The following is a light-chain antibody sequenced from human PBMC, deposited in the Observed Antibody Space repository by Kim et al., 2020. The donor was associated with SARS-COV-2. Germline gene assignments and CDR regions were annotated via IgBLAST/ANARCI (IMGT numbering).Light chain of an antibody. V-gene: IGKV1-9*01. CDR2: ISS. CDR3: HQLNVYPLT. CDR1: QDISSH. Sequence: IQLTQSPSSLSASVGDRVTITCRASQDISSHLAWYQQKPGKAPHLLIYISSTLQSGVPSRFSGSGSGTDFTLTISSLQPEDFAAYYCHQLNVYPLTFGGGTKVDIK. J-gene: IGKJ4*01.